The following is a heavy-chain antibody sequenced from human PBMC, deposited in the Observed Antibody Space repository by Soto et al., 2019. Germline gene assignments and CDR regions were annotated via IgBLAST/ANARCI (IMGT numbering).Heavy chain of an antibody. CDR1: GFPFSSYG. J-gene: IGHJ6*02. CDR2: ISYDGSNK. Sequence: PGGSLRLSCAASGFPFSSYGMHWVRQAPGKGLEWVAVISYDGSNKYYADSVKGRFTISRDNSKNTLYLQMNSLRAEDTAVYYCALAVAGTSDWDYYYYGMDVWGQGTTVTVSS. D-gene: IGHD6-19*01. V-gene: IGHV3-30*03. CDR3: ALAVAGTSDWDYYYYGMDV.